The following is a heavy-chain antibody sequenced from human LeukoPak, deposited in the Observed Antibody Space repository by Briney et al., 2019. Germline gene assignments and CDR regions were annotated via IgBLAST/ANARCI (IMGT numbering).Heavy chain of an antibody. V-gene: IGHV3-21*01. Sequence: GGSLRLSCAASGFTFSSYSMNWVRQAPGKGLEWVSSISSSSSYIYYADSVKGRFTISRDNAKNSLYLQTNGLRAEDTAVYYCARVSSSFTVTTGAHFDYWGQGTLVTVSS. D-gene: IGHD4-11*01. CDR3: ARVSSSFTVTTGAHFDY. CDR1: GFTFSSYS. J-gene: IGHJ4*02. CDR2: ISSSSSYI.